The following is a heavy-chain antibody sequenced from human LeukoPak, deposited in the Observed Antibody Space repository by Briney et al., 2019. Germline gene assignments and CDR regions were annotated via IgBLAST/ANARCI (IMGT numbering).Heavy chain of an antibody. J-gene: IGHJ4*02. CDR2: ISGSGGSI. V-gene: IGHV3-23*01. D-gene: IGHD5-12*01. CDR1: GFTFSSYA. CDR3: AKDQGYSGYDFDY. Sequence: PGGSLRLSCAASGFTFSSYAMSWVRQAPGKGLEWVSGISGSGGSIYYADSVKGRFTISRDNSKNTLYLQMNSLRAEDTAVYYCAKDQGYSGYDFDYWGQATLVTVSS.